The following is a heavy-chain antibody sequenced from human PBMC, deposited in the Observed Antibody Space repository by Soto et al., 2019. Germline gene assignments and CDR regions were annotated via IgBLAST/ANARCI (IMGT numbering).Heavy chain of an antibody. V-gene: IGHV4-59*01. D-gene: IGHD6-19*01. CDR1: GGSISSYY. CDR3: ARVVAVAGLNWFDP. CDR2: IYYSGST. Sequence: NPSETLSLTCTVSGGSISSYYWSWIRQPPGKGLEWIGYIYYSGSTNYNPSLKSRVTISVDTSKNQFSLKLSSVTAADTAVYYCARVVAVAGLNWFDPWGQGTLVTVSS. J-gene: IGHJ5*02.